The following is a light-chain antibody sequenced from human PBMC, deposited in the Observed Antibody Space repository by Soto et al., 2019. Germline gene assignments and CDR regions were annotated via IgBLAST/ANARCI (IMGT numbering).Light chain of an antibody. CDR3: QQHSGYPLT. CDR2: KAS. J-gene: IGKJ4*01. CDR1: HSISDW. Sequence: DIQMTQSPSTLSASVGDRVTITCRASHSISDWLAWFQQKPGKAPKLLIYKASTLEIGVPSRFSGSASGTEFTLTISSLQPDDFATYYCQQHSGYPLTFGGGTKVDIK. V-gene: IGKV1-5*03.